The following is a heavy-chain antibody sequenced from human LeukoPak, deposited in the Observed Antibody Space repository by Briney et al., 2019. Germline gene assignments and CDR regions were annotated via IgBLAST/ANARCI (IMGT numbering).Heavy chain of an antibody. CDR2: IYYSGNT. Sequence: SSHPLSLPCTVSGGSISSGNYHWSWIRQPPGKGLEWNEYIYYSGNTYYNPSLTSRVTISVDTSKKQFSLKLRSLTAADTAVYYCARDREAYGSGLHYYYYMDVWGKGTTVTVSS. CDR1: GGSISSGNYH. D-gene: IGHD3-10*01. V-gene: IGHV4-30-4*08. CDR3: ARDREAYGSGLHYYYYMDV. J-gene: IGHJ6*03.